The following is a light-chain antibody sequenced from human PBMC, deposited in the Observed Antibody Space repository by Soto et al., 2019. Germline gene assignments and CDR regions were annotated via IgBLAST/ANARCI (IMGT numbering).Light chain of an antibody. J-gene: IGLJ1*01. CDR3: ISYTSSRTYV. V-gene: IGLV2-14*01. CDR1: SSDVGGYKY. CDR2: EVS. Sequence: QSALTQPASVSGSPGQSITISCTGTSSDVGGYKYVSWYQQHPGKAPKLMIYEVSNRPSGISNRFSGSKSGNTASLTISGLQAEDEAEYYGISYTSSRTYVFGTGTKLTVL.